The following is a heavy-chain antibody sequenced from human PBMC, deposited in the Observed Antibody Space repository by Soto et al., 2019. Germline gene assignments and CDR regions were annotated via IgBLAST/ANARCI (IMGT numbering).Heavy chain of an antibody. CDR3: ARGDNDY. Sequence: GASVKVSCKASGYTFTNYYVQWVRQAPGQGLEWMGVIHPDGGHTTYSQKFQDRVTMTRDTFTNTIYMELSSLRSVDTAVYYCARGDNDYWGQGTLVTVSS. CDR2: IHPDGGHT. CDR1: GYTFTNYY. V-gene: IGHV1-46*01. J-gene: IGHJ4*02.